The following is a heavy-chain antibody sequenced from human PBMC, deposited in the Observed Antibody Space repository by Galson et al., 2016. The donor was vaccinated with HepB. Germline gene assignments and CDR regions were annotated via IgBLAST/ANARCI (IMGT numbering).Heavy chain of an antibody. D-gene: IGHD2-2*01. CDR1: GFTFSASG. J-gene: IGHJ4*02. Sequence: SLRLSCAASGFTFSASGMHWVRQAPGKGPEWLAVISFDGSNQFYADSVKGRFTISRDNSNNTLHLQMHSLRVEDTALYYCARDSYCTRTICYPYYFYFWGQGTLVAVSS. CDR3: ARDSYCTRTICYPYYFYF. V-gene: IGHV3-30*03. CDR2: ISFDGSNQ.